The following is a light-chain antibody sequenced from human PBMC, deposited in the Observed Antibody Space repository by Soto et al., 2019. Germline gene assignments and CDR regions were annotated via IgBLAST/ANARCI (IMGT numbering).Light chain of an antibody. V-gene: IGKV2-28*01. J-gene: IGKJ1*01. Sequence: ETVMTQSPLFLPVTPGEPASISCTSSQSLMFSVGRNYLDWFLQRPGQSPQLLIYLASNRASGVPDRFSGSGSGTHFTLNISRVEAEDVGIYFCMQGLRSPSTFGQGTKVEIK. CDR2: LAS. CDR3: MQGLRSPST. CDR1: QSLMFSVGRNY.